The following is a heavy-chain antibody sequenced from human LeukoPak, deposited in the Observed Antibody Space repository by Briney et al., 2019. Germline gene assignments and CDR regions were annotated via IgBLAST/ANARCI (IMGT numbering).Heavy chain of an antibody. CDR2: INGDGTTT. CDR3: ARRWYTGTYYYFDL. V-gene: IGHV3-74*01. J-gene: IGHJ4*02. CDR1: GFTLSTHW. D-gene: IGHD1-26*01. Sequence: GGSLTLSCAASGFTLSTHWMHWVRHAPGKGLVWVSRINGDGTTTSYADSVKGRFTISRVNAKSTLYLEMDSLRAEDTAIYYCARRWYTGTYYYFDLWGQGTLVTVSS.